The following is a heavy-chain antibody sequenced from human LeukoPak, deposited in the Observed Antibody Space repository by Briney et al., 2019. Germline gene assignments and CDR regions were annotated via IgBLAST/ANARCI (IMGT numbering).Heavy chain of an antibody. J-gene: IGHJ5*02. Sequence: ASVKVSCKPSGYTFTSYVMHWVRQAPGQRLEWMGWINAGNDNTKYSQKFQGRVTITRDTSASTAYMELSSLRSEDTAVYYCARDLGYCTGGTCYPNWFDPWGQGTLVTVSS. D-gene: IGHD2-15*01. CDR1: GYTFTSYV. V-gene: IGHV1-3*01. CDR2: INAGNDNT. CDR3: ARDLGYCTGGTCYPNWFDP.